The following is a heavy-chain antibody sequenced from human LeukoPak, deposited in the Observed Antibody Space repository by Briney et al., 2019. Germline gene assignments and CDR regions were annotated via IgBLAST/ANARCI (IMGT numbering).Heavy chain of an antibody. Sequence: ASVKVSCKASGYTFTGYYMHWVRQAPGQGLEWMGWINPNRGGTNYAQKFQGRVTMTRDTSISTAYMELSRLRSDDTAVYYCARGQDIVVVPAEYWGQGTLVTVSS. J-gene: IGHJ4*02. CDR3: ARGQDIVVVPAEY. D-gene: IGHD2-2*01. CDR1: GYTFTGYY. CDR2: INPNRGGT. V-gene: IGHV1-2*02.